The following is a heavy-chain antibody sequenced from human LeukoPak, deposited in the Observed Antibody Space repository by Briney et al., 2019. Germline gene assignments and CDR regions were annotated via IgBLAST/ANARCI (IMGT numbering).Heavy chain of an antibody. Sequence: PGGSLRLSCAAPGFTFSSYAMSWVRQAPGKGLEWVSAISGSGGSTYYADSVKGRFTISRDNSKNTLYLQMNSLRAEDTAVYYCAKDRGGPLYTDYWGQGTLVTVSS. CDR2: ISGSGGST. CDR1: GFTFSSYA. CDR3: AKDRGGPLYTDY. V-gene: IGHV3-23*01. D-gene: IGHD3-10*01. J-gene: IGHJ4*02.